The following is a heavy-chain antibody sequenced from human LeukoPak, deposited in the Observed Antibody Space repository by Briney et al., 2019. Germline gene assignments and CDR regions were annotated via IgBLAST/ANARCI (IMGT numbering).Heavy chain of an antibody. CDR2: IIPILGTA. CDR1: GGTFSSYA. CDR3: ARDLYGDPNYYYMDV. Sequence: ASVKVSCKASGGTFSSYAISWVRQAPGQGLEWMGGIIPILGTANYAQKFQGRVTITADKSTSTAYMELSSLRSEDTAVYYCARDLYGDPNYYYMDVWGKGTTVTVSS. D-gene: IGHD4-17*01. V-gene: IGHV1-69*10. J-gene: IGHJ6*03.